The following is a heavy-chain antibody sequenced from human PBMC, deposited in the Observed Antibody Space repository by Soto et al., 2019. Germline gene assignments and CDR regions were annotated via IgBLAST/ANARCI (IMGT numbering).Heavy chain of an antibody. D-gene: IGHD2-15*01. J-gene: IGHJ6*02. V-gene: IGHV1-69*01. CDR1: GGTFSSYA. CDR3: AGDRPALLLTDYGMDV. Sequence: QVQLVQSGAEVKKPGSSVKVSCKASGGTFSSYAISWVRQAPGQGLGWMGGIIPIFGTANYAQKLQGRVTITAAESTSTGYMELSSLGSEDTAVYYCAGDRPALLLTDYGMDVWGPGNTVTVSS. CDR2: IIPIFGTA.